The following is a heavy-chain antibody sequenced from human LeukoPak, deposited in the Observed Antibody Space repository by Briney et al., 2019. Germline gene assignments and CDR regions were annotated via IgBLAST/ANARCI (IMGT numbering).Heavy chain of an antibody. J-gene: IGHJ5*02. CDR2: IYYSGST. CDR3: ARHGGCGDYWFDP. V-gene: IGHV4-59*08. Sequence: SETLSLTCTVSGGSISSYYWSWIRQPPGKGLEWIGYIYYSGSTNYNPSLKSRVTISVDTSKNQFSLKLSSVTAADTAVYYCARHGGCGDYWFDPWGQGTLVTVSS. D-gene: IGHD4-17*01. CDR1: GGSISSYY.